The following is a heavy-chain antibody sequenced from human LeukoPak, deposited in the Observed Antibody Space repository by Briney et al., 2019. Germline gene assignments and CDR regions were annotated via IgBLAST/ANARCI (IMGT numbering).Heavy chain of an antibody. D-gene: IGHD3-10*01. CDR2: FYHSGIS. CDR1: GGSISSGGYY. J-gene: IGHJ4*02. Sequence: PSETLSLTCAVSGGSISSGGYYWNWIRQPPEKGLEWIGYFYHSGISYYNPSLKSRVTISVDTSKNQFSLKLSSVTAADTAVYYCARGDYYGSGSRYFDYWGQGTLVTVSS. V-gene: IGHV4-30-2*01. CDR3: ARGDYYGSGSRYFDY.